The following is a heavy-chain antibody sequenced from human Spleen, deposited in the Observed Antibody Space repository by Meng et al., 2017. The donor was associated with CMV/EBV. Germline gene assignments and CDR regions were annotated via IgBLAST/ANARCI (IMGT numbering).Heavy chain of an antibody. D-gene: IGHD6-19*01. CDR1: GGSISSSNW. J-gene: IGHJ4*02. CDR2: IYHSGNT. V-gene: IGHV4-4*02. Sequence: LTGAVSGGSISSSNWWSWVRQPPGKGLEWIGEIYHSGNTNYNPSLRSRVTISLDKSKNQFSLNLSSVTAADTAVYYCARIGSSGWFDYWGQGTLVTVSS. CDR3: ARIGSSGWFDY.